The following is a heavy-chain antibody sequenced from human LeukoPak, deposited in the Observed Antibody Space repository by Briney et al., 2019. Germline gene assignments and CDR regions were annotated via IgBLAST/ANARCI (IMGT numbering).Heavy chain of an antibody. Sequence: SETLSLTCTVSGGSISSYYWSWIRQPPGKGLEWIGYIYYSGSTNYNPSLNSRVTISVDTSKNQFSLKLSSVTAADTAVYYCARDSYGSDGMDVWGQGTTVTVSS. CDR3: ARDSYGSDGMDV. CDR1: GGSISSYY. D-gene: IGHD3-10*01. J-gene: IGHJ6*02. V-gene: IGHV4-59*01. CDR2: IYYSGST.